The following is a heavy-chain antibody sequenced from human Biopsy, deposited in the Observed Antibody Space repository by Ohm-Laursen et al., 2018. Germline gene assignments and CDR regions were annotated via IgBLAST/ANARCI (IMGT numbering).Heavy chain of an antibody. Sequence: GTLSLTCTVSGDSISSNYWSWIRQPPGKGLEWIGYVFYTGSTDYNPSLLSRVTISVDTSKNHFSLRLRSVPPADTAIYYCARDRGYYSDRTVPGYFDLWGCGTLVTVSS. CDR2: VFYTGST. CDR1: GDSISSNY. J-gene: IGHJ2*01. D-gene: IGHD3-22*01. CDR3: ARDRGYYSDRTVPGYFDL. V-gene: IGHV4-59*01.